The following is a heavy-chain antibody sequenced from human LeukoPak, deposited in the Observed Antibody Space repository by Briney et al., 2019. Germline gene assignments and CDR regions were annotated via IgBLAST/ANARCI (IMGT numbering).Heavy chain of an antibody. CDR3: ARGRSVGVISSFDY. Sequence: GGFLRLSCSASGFPFSSYPMHWVRQAPGKGMEYVSAINNDGSSTYYPDSVKGRFTISRDNSKNTLYLEMTSLRAEDTAVYYCARGRSVGVISSFDYWGQGNLVTVSS. D-gene: IGHD3-10*01. CDR2: INNDGSST. J-gene: IGHJ4*02. V-gene: IGHV3-64D*06. CDR1: GFPFSSYP.